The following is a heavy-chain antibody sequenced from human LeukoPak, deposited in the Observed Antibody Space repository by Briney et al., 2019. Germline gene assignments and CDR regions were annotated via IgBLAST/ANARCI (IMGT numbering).Heavy chain of an antibody. CDR1: GFTFSSNW. Sequence: GGSLRLSCAASGFTFSSNWMHWVRQGPGKGLVWVSRINPDGSRTDYAESVKGRFTISRDNAKNTLSLEMNSLGDEDTAVYYCSRDSNGRNDFWGQGTLVTVPS. CDR2: INPDGSRT. CDR3: SRDSNGRNDF. D-gene: IGHD1-14*01. V-gene: IGHV3-74*01. J-gene: IGHJ4*02.